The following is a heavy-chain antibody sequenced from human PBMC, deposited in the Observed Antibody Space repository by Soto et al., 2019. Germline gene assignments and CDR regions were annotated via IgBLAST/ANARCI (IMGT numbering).Heavy chain of an antibody. V-gene: IGHV3-33*01. CDR2: IWNDGSNE. CDR3: ARDQTDSGGYSDS. Sequence: RRLSCEASGFNFSSYGIHWVRQAPGKGLEWVAIIWNDGSNEYYADSVKGRFTISRDNSKNTVYLQVSKLRAEDTAAYFCARDQTDSGGYSDSWGQGTLVTVSS. D-gene: IGHD3-22*01. CDR1: GFNFSSYG. J-gene: IGHJ4*02.